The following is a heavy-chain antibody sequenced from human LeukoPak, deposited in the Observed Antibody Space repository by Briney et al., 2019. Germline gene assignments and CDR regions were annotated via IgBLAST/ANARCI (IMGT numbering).Heavy chain of an antibody. J-gene: IGHJ4*02. V-gene: IGHV3-30*02. CDR3: AKDHVNAGRLDY. CDR2: IQFDGSNE. D-gene: IGHD6-13*01. CDR1: GFTFSSYG. Sequence: GGSLRLSCAASGFTFSSYGMHWVRQAPGKGLEWVAYIQFDGSNEQYADSVKGRFSISRDNSKNTVYLQMDNLRAEDTALYYCAKDHVNAGRLDYWGQGTPVTVSS.